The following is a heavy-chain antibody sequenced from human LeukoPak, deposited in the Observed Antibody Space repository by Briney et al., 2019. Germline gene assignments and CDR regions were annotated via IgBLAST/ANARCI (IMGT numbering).Heavy chain of an antibody. D-gene: IGHD6-13*01. CDR3: ARVGTYSSSWYVSDWFDP. V-gene: IGHV4-59*08. CDR2: IYYSGST. CDR1: GGSISSYY. Sequence: SETLSLTCTVSGGSISSYYWRWIRQPPGKGLEWIGYIYYSGSTNYNPSLKSRVTISVDTSKNQFSLKLSSVTAADTAVYYCARVGTYSSSWYVSDWFDPWGQGTLVTVSS. J-gene: IGHJ5*02.